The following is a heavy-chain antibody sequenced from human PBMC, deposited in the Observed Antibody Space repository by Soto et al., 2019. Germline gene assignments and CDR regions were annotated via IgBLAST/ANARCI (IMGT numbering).Heavy chain of an antibody. J-gene: IGHJ6*02. V-gene: IGHV3-15*01. CDR2: IKSKTDDGTT. Sequence: TGGSLRLSCTVSGFTFSNAWMTWVRQATGKGLEWVGRIKSKTDDGTTDYAAPVKGRFTISRDDSRNTLYLQMNSLKTEDTAVYYCTTDSSSWAYYYYYGMDVWGQGTTVTVSS. D-gene: IGHD2-2*01. CDR1: GFTFSNAW. CDR3: TTDSSSWAYYYYYGMDV.